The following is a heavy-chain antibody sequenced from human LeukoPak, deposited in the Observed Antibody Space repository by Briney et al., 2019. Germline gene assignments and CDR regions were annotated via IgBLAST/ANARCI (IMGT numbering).Heavy chain of an antibody. CDR3: AREGLSIVGVPAAMYAFDI. V-gene: IGHV4-61*02. J-gene: IGHJ3*02. Sequence: SETLSLTCTVSSGSISTSNYYWSWIRQPAGKGLEWIGRIYISESTNYNPSLKSRVTMSVDTSKNQFSLKLRSVTAADTAVYYCAREGLSIVGVPAAMYAFDIWGQGIMVTVSS. D-gene: IGHD2-2*01. CDR2: IYISEST. CDR1: SGSISTSNYY.